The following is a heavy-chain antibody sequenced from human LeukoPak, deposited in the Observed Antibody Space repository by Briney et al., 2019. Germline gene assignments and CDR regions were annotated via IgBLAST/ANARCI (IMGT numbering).Heavy chain of an antibody. CDR1: GDSITSSSYY. J-gene: IGHJ5*02. V-gene: IGHV4-39*01. D-gene: IGHD3-10*01. CDR3: ARSRYYYGSGNYGVPNWFDP. Sequence: PSETLSLSCTVSGDSITSSSYYWGWIRQSPGKGLEWIGTIYYSGSTYYSPSLKSRVTISVDTSKNQFSLKLSSVTAADTAMYYCARSRYYYGSGNYGVPNWFDPWGQGTLVTVSS. CDR2: IYYSGST.